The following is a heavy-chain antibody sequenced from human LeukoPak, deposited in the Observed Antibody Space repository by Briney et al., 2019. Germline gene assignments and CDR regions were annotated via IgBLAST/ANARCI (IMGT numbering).Heavy chain of an antibody. Sequence: ASVKVSCKASGGTFSSYAISWVRQAPGQGLEWMGWINPNSGGTNYAQKFQGRVTMTRDTSISTAYMELSGLRSDDTAVYYCARDTTRDNWFDPWGQGTLVTVSS. V-gene: IGHV1-2*02. D-gene: IGHD1-26*01. J-gene: IGHJ5*02. CDR1: GGTFSSYA. CDR2: INPNSGGT. CDR3: ARDTTRDNWFDP.